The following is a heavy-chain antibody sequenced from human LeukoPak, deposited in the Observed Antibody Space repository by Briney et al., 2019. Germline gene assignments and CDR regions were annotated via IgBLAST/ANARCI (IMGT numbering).Heavy chain of an antibody. CDR2: ISGRGDNT. CDR3: AKEQTSSGYFDY. D-gene: IGHD3-10*01. CDR1: GFTFSRYA. Sequence: PGGSLRLSCADSGFTFSRYAMSWVRQAPGKGLEWVSVISGRGDNTYYADSVKGRFTISRDNSKNTLYLLMNSLSAEDTALYYCAKEQTSSGYFDYWGQGTLVTVSS. J-gene: IGHJ4*02. V-gene: IGHV3-23*01.